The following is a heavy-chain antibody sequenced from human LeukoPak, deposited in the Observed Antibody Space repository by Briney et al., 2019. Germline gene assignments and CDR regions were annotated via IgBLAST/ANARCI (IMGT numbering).Heavy chain of an antibody. CDR3: ASLHRGYYPFDY. Sequence: SVKVSCKASGGTFTSYAISWVRQAPGQGVEWVGRSIPILGIANYAQRFQGRVTITADKSTSTAYMELSSVRSEDTAVYYCASLHRGYYPFDYWGQGTLVTVSS. CDR1: GGTFTSYA. V-gene: IGHV1-69*04. D-gene: IGHD3-22*01. CDR2: SIPILGIA. J-gene: IGHJ4*02.